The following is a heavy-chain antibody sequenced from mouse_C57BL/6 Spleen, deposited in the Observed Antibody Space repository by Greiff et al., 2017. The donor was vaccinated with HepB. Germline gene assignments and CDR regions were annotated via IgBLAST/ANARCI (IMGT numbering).Heavy chain of an antibody. V-gene: IGHV1-26*01. CDR2: INPNNGGT. Sequence: VQLQQSGPELVKPGASVKISCKASGYTFTDYYMNWVKQSHGKSLEWIGDINPNNGGTSYNQKFKGKATLTVDKSSSTAYMELRSLTSEDSAVYYCARGEYGNYRGAMDYWGQGTSVTVSS. CDR3: ARGEYGNYRGAMDY. D-gene: IGHD2-10*02. CDR1: GYTFTDYY. J-gene: IGHJ4*01.